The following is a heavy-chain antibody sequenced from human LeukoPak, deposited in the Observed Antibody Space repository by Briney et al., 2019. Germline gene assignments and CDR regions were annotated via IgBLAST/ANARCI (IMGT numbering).Heavy chain of an antibody. CDR3: ATDLGARSYYFDY. D-gene: IGHD1-26*01. J-gene: IGHJ4*02. V-gene: IGHV1-69-2*01. Sequence: GASVKVSCKTSGYTFTDYYMHWVQQAPGKGLEWMGRVDPEDGETIYAEKFQGRVTITADTSTDTAYMELSSLRSEDTAVYYCATDLGARSYYFDYWGQGTLVTVSS. CDR1: GYTFTDYY. CDR2: VDPEDGET.